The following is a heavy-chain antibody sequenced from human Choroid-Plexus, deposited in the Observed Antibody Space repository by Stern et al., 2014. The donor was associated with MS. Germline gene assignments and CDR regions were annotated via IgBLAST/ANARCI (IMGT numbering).Heavy chain of an antibody. CDR3: AKDRQYLTYFFDH. J-gene: IGHJ5*02. CDR2: VSYDGSNK. V-gene: IGHV3-30*18. CDR1: GFTLGSCA. Sequence: VQLVESGGGVVQPGRPLRLSCVASGFTLGSCAMHWVRQAPGQGLEWLAGVSYDGSNKYYADSGKGRFTISRDNSQNTLYMQMSSLRPEDTAVYYCAKDRQYLTYFFDHWGQGSLVTVSS. D-gene: IGHD2/OR15-2a*01.